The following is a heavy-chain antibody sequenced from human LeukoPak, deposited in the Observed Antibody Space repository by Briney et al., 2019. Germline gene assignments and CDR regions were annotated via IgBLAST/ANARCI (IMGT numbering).Heavy chain of an antibody. Sequence: ASVKVSCKASGYTFTSYDINWVRQATGQGLEWMGWMNPNSGNTGYAQKFQGRVTMTRNTSISTAYMELSSLRSEDTAVYYCARGQTGGDYYYYGMDVWAKGPRSPSP. CDR2: MNPNSGNT. J-gene: IGHJ6*02. CDR1: GYTFTSYD. D-gene: IGHD4-17*01. CDR3: ARGQTGGDYYYYGMDV. V-gene: IGHV1-8*01.